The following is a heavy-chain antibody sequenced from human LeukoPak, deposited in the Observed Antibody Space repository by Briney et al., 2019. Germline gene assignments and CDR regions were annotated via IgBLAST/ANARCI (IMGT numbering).Heavy chain of an antibody. J-gene: IGHJ4*02. CDR2: IYYSGST. V-gene: IGHV4-59*01. CDR1: GGSISSYY. Sequence: PSETLSLTCTVSGGSISSYYWSWIRQPPGKGLEWIGYIYYSGSTNYNPSLKSRVTISVDTSKNQFSLKLSSVTAADTAVYYCARDSGGKLGYWGQGTLVTVSS. D-gene: IGHD6-19*01. CDR3: ARDSGGKLGY.